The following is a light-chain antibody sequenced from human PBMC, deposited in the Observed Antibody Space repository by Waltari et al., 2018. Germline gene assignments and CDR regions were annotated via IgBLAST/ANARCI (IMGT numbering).Light chain of an antibody. Sequence: ETVMTQSPATLSVSPGERATISCGASQSVYSDLAWYQQKPGQAPRLLIFGASTRATGIPARFSGSGSGTEFTLSISSLQSEDSAVYYCQQYISWPRTFGQGTKLEI. J-gene: IGKJ2*01. CDR1: QSVYSD. CDR3: QQYISWPRT. V-gene: IGKV3-15*01. CDR2: GAS.